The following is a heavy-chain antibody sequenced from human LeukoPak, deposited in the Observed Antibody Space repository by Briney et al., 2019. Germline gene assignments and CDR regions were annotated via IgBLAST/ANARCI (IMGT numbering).Heavy chain of an antibody. J-gene: IGHJ5*02. Sequence: PSQSLSLTFAVSGGSISSSNWWSWVRQPPGKGLEWIGEIYNSGTTNSNPSLKSRATISVDKSKNQFSLNLTSLTAAAAAVYYCARCAYISRVVAFDPWGQGTLVTVSS. CDR2: IYNSGTT. CDR3: ARCAYISRVVAFDP. D-gene: IGHD2-15*01. CDR1: GGSISSSNW. V-gene: IGHV4-4*02.